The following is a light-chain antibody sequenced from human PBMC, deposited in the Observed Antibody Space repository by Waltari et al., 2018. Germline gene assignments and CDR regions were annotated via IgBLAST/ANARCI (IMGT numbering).Light chain of an antibody. J-gene: IGKJ1*01. Sequence: EIVLTQSPGTLSLSPGERATLSCRASPSVSSSYLAWYQQKPGQAPRVLIHGASNRATGIPDGFSGSGSGTDFTLTISRLEPEDFAVYYCQQYGSSPWTFGQGTKVEIK. V-gene: IGKV3-20*01. CDR2: GAS. CDR3: QQYGSSPWT. CDR1: PSVSSSY.